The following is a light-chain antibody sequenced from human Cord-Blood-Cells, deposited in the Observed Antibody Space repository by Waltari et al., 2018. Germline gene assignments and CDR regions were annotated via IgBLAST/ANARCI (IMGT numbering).Light chain of an antibody. CDR1: QSVSSSD. Sequence: EIVLTQSPGTLSLSPGERATLSCRASQSVSSSDLAWYQQKPGQAPRVLIYGASSRATGIPDRFSGSGSGTDFTLTISRLEPEDFAVYYCQQYGSSPLTFGGGTKVEIK. CDR3: QQYGSSPLT. J-gene: IGKJ4*01. CDR2: GAS. V-gene: IGKV3-20*01.